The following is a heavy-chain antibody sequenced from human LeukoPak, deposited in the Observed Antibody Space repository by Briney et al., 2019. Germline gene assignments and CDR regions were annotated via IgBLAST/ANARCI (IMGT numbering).Heavy chain of an antibody. J-gene: IGHJ4*02. CDR2: IYSSGST. V-gene: IGHV4-59*01. Sequence: AETLSLTCTIWGGSISRYYWSCIRQPPGKGLEWIGYIYSSGSTNYNPSLKSRVTISVDTSKNQFSLKLSSVTAADTAVYYCARGAAATYWGQGTLVTVSS. D-gene: IGHD6-13*01. CDR3: ARGAAATY. CDR1: GGSISRYY.